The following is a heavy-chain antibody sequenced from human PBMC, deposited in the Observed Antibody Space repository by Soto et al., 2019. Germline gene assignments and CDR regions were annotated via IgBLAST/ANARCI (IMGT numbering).Heavy chain of an antibody. CDR3: ARSYNDLSVAPYY. CDR2: IHYIGSA. Sequence: TLSLTCTVSGGSVSSGGYYWSWIRQHPGKGLEWIGYIHYIGSAYYNPPLRSRLTISVDTSKNQFSLKLSSVTAADTALYLCARSYNDLSVAPYYGAPGHPVNVSS. V-gene: IGHV4-31*03. D-gene: IGHD3-3*01. J-gene: IGHJ4*02. CDR1: GGSVSSGGYY.